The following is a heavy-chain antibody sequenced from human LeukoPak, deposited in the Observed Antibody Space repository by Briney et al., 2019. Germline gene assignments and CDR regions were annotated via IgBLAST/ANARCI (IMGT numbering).Heavy chain of an antibody. CDR1: GFTFSDST. V-gene: IGHV3-73*01. CDR2: IRNKANNYAT. D-gene: IGHD2-8*01. CDR3: SRRGSIVLDED. Sequence: PGGSLRLSCAASGFTFSDSTIFWVRQASGKGLEWVGRIRNKANNYATAYVASVSGRFTISRDDSKNTAYLEMNSLKTEDTAVYYCSRRGSIVLDEDWRQGTLVTVSS. J-gene: IGHJ4*02.